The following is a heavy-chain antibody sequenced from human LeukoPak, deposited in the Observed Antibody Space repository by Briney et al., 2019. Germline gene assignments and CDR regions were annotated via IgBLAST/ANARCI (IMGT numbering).Heavy chain of an antibody. Sequence: SETLSLTCTVSGAPISSGGYYWSWIRQSQGKGLEWIGYIYYSGSTNYNPSLKSRVTISVDTSKNQFSLKLSSVTAADTAVYYCARGDLDTAMVFDYWGQGTLVTVSS. CDR2: IYYSGST. D-gene: IGHD5-18*01. CDR3: ARGDLDTAMVFDY. V-gene: IGHV4-61*08. CDR1: GAPISSGGYY. J-gene: IGHJ4*02.